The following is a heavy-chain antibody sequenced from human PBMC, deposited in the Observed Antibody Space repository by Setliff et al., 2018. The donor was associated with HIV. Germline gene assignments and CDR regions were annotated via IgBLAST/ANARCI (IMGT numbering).Heavy chain of an antibody. CDR1: GGSFSAYY. Sequence: SETLSLTCAVYGGSFSAYYWSWIRQPAGKGLEWIGHIYTSGSTNYNPSLKSRVTMSVDTSKNQFSLKLSSVTAADTAVYYCARDVPWGDYYYYMDVWGKGTTVTVSS. D-gene: IGHD3-16*01. CDR3: ARDVPWGDYYYYMDV. V-gene: IGHV4-4*07. CDR2: IYTSGST. J-gene: IGHJ6*03.